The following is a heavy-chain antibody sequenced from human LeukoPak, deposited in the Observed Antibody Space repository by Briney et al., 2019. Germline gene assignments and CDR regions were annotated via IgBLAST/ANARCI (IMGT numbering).Heavy chain of an antibody. CDR2: TSSSGSTI. CDR1: GGSISSYY. CDR3: ANYGDYSAQYDAFDI. D-gene: IGHD4-17*01. J-gene: IGHJ3*02. Sequence: KPSETLSLTCTVSGGSISSYYWSWIRQAPGKGLEWVSYTSSSGSTIYYADSVKGRFTISRDNAKNSLYLQMNSLRAEDTAGYYCANYGDYSAQYDAFDIWGQGTMVTVSS. V-gene: IGHV3-11*01.